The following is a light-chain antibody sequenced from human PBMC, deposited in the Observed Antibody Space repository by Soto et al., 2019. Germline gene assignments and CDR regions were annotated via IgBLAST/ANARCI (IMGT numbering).Light chain of an antibody. V-gene: IGLV1-40*01. Sequence: QSVLTQPHSVSGAPGQRVTISCTGSSSNIGAVYDVHWYQQRPGAAPKLLISANINRPSGVPDRFSGSKSGTSASLAITGLQADDEGDYYCQSYDSTLSARYVFGTGTKVTVL. CDR1: SSNIGAVYD. CDR3: QSYDSTLSARYV. J-gene: IGLJ1*01. CDR2: ANI.